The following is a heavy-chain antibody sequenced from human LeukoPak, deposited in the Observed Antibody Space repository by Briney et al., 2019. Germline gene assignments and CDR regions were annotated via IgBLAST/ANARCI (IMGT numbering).Heavy chain of an antibody. CDR3: AKDRRRTTVTSFDY. J-gene: IGHJ4*02. Sequence: PGGSLRLSCAASGFTFSSYAMSWVRQAPGKGLKWVSAISGSGSSTYYVDSVKGRFTISRDNSKNTLYLQMNNLRAEDTALYYCAKDRRRTTVTSFDYWGQGTLVTVSS. D-gene: IGHD4-17*01. CDR2: ISGSGSST. V-gene: IGHV3-23*01. CDR1: GFTFSSYA.